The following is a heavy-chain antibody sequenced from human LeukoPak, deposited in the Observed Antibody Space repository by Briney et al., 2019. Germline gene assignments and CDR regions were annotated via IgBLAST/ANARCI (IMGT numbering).Heavy chain of an antibody. V-gene: IGHV3-21*04. Sequence: GGSLRLSCAASGFTSSSYSMNWVRQAPGKGLEWVSCISSSSSYIYYGDSVKGRFTTSRDNAKNSLYLQMNSLKTEDTAVYYCRGTAGYYYMDVWGKGTTVTVSS. CDR1: GFTSSSYS. CDR2: ISSSSSYI. CDR3: RGTAGYYYMDV. J-gene: IGHJ6*03.